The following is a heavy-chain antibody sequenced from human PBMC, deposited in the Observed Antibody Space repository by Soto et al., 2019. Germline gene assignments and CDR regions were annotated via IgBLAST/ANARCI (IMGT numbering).Heavy chain of an antibody. J-gene: IGHJ1*01. V-gene: IGHV4-39*02. CDR3: AREGPPIRAHNPPEYFQH. Sequence: SETPSISCTVCGDSVCTRSNDGAWIRQPPGKGLEWIGSIYYTGGTYYNPSLKSRVTLFLDTSKNQFSLNLSSVTAADTAVYYCAREGPPIRAHNPPEYFQHWGQGTPVTVSS. CDR1: GDSVCTRSND. CDR2: IYYTGGT.